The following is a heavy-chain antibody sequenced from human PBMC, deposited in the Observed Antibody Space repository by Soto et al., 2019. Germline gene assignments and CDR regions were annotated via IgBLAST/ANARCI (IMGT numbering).Heavy chain of an antibody. J-gene: IGHJ4*02. CDR2: ISWNSGSI. D-gene: IGHD3-22*01. Sequence: GGSLRLSCAASGFTFDDYAMHWVRQAPGKGLEWVSGISWNSGSIGYADSVKGRFTISRDNAKNSLYLQMNSLRAEDTALYYCAKDNGYYDSSGYYDDWGEGTLVTVAS. CDR1: GFTFDDYA. V-gene: IGHV3-9*01. CDR3: AKDNGYYDSSGYYDD.